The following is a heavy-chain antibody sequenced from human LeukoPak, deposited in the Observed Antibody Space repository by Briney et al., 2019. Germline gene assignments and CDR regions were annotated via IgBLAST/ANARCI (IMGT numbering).Heavy chain of an antibody. Sequence: GGSLRLSCAASGISFSTYWMTWVRQAPGKGLEWVASIKQDGNEKWYVDSVKGRFTISRDNTKNSVYLQMNNLRVEDTAVYYCARRAGASSHPYDYWGQGTLVTVSS. CDR3: ARRAGASSHPYDY. CDR1: GISFSTYW. CDR2: IKQDGNEK. D-gene: IGHD4/OR15-4a*01. V-gene: IGHV3-7*01. J-gene: IGHJ4*02.